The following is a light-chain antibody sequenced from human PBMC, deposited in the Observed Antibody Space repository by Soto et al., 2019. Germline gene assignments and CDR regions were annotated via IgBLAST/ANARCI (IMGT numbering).Light chain of an antibody. J-gene: IGKJ2*01. CDR2: DAS. V-gene: IGKV1-5*01. CDR1: QSISGW. CDR3: QRYDSFSMYT. Sequence: DIQMTQSPSTLSASVGDRVTITCRASQSISGWLAWYQQRPGKAPKVLIYDASKLESGVPSRFSGSGSGTEFTLTISSLQPDDFATYYCQRYDSFSMYTLGQGTKLEIK.